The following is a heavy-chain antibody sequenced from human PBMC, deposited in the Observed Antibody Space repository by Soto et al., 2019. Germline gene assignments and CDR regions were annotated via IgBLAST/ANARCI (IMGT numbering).Heavy chain of an antibody. D-gene: IGHD3-10*01. Sequence: QVQLVESGGGVVQPGRSLRLSCAASGFTFSNYGMHWVRQAPGKGLEWVAVIWYDGSNKYYGDSVRGRFTISRDNSKKTLYLEMNSLRAEDTAVYYCAREKGGSGRYYPYYYYYGMDVWGQGTTVTVSS. CDR2: IWYDGSNK. V-gene: IGHV3-33*01. CDR1: GFTFSNYG. J-gene: IGHJ6*02. CDR3: AREKGGSGRYYPYYYYYGMDV.